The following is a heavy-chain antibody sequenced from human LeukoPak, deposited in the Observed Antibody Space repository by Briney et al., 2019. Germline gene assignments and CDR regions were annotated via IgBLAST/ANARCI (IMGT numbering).Heavy chain of an antibody. V-gene: IGHV3-30*04. CDR2: ISYDGSNK. Sequence: GGSLRLSCAASGFTFSSYAMHWVRQAPGKGLEWVAVISYDGSNKYYADSVKGRFTISRDNSKNTLYLQMNSLRAEDTAVYYCARPMREIPYSGSYSGQDVWGKGTTVTVSS. D-gene: IGHD1-26*01. CDR3: ARPMREIPYSGSYSGQDV. CDR1: GFTFSSYA. J-gene: IGHJ6*04.